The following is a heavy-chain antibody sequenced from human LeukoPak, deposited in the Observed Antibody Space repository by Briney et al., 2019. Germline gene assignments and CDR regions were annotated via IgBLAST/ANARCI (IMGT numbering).Heavy chain of an antibody. J-gene: IGHJ4*02. CDR3: ARRTGSYPDY. Sequence: SETLSLTCTVSGFSIGSGYYWGWIRQPPGKGLEWIGSIYRSGNTYYNPSLKSRVSMSVDTSRNQFSLKLNSVTASDTAVYYCARRTGSYPDYWGQGTLVTVSS. CDR2: IYRSGNT. D-gene: IGHD1-26*01. CDR1: GFSIGSGYY. V-gene: IGHV4-38-2*02.